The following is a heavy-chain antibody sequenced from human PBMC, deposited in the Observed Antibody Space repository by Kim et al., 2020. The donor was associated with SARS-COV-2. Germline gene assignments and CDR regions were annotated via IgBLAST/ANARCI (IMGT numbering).Heavy chain of an antibody. CDR1: GGSVSSGSYY. CDR3: ARDSQPYDYGGNFGFDY. D-gene: IGHD4-17*01. V-gene: IGHV4-61*01. J-gene: IGHJ4*02. CDR2: IYYSGST. Sequence: SETLSLTCTVSGGSVSSGSYYWSWIRQPPGKGLEWIGYIYYSGSTNYNPSLKSRVTISVDTSKNQFSLKLSSVTAADTAVYYCARDSQPYDYGGNFGFDYWGQGTLVTVSS.